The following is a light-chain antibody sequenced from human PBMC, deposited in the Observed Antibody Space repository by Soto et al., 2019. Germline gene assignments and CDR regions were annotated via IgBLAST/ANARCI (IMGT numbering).Light chain of an antibody. CDR1: SSNIGSNT. CDR2: SNI. V-gene: IGLV1-44*01. CDR3: ATWDDRLNGYG. Sequence: QSVLTQPPSASGTPGQSVTVSCSGSSSNIGSNTVTLYQHLPGTPPILLLYSNILRASGVPDLFSGSTSGASASLAISGLQSEEDADYYCATWDDRLNGYGFGRGTKLTAL. J-gene: IGLJ7*02.